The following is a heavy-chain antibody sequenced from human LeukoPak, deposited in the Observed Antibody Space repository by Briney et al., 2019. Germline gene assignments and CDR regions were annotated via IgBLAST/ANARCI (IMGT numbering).Heavy chain of an antibody. CDR3: ARGRDGYNFGYFDL. CDR1: VYTFTSYD. V-gene: IGHV1-8*03. D-gene: IGHD5-24*01. J-gene: IGHJ2*01. Sequence: ASVKVSCKASVYTFTSYDINGVRQASGQGVEWMGWMTPNSGHTAYAQKFQGRVTITRHTSITTAYMELSSLRSEDTAVYHCARGRDGYNFGYFDLWGRGTLVTVSS. CDR2: MTPNSGHT.